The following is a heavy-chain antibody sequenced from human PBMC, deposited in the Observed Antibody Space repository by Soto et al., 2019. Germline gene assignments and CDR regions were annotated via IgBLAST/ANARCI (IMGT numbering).Heavy chain of an antibody. D-gene: IGHD2-2*01. CDR1: GFTFSSYA. CDR2: ISGSGGST. CDR3: AKAFCAGYCSSTSSVFPNEYGDYGFDY. J-gene: IGHJ4*02. V-gene: IGHV3-23*01. Sequence: EVQLLESGGGLVQPGGSLRLSCAASGFTFSSYAMSWVRQAPGKGLEWVSAISGSGGSTYYADSVKGRFTISRDNSKNTLYLQMNSLRAEDTAVYYCAKAFCAGYCSSTSSVFPNEYGDYGFDYWGQGTLVTVSS.